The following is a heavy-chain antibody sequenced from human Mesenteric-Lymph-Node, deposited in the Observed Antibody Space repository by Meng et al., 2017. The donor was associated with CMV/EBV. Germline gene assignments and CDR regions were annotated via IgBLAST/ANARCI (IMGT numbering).Heavy chain of an antibody. CDR1: GFTFSSYE. Sequence: GESLKISCAASGFTFSSYEMNWVRQAPGKGLEWVSYISSSGSTIYYADSVKGRFTISRDNAKNSLYLQMNSLRAEDTAVYYCVRFVGYCSVTSCFDFWGQGTLVTVSS. D-gene: IGHD2-2*01. V-gene: IGHV3-48*03. CDR3: VRFVGYCSVTSCFDF. J-gene: IGHJ4*02. CDR2: ISSSGSTI.